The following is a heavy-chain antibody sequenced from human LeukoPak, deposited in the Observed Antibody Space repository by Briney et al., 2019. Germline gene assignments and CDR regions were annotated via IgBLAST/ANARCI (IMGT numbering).Heavy chain of an antibody. CDR1: GGTFSSYA. Sequence: SVKVSCKASGGTFSSYAISWVRQAPGQGLEWMGGIIPIFGTANYAQKFQGRVTITADKSTSTAYMELSSLRSEDTAVYYCARERKARYCSSTSCYGHYCGMDVWGKGTAVTVSS. V-gene: IGHV1-69*06. CDR3: ARERKARYCSSTSCYGHYCGMDV. J-gene: IGHJ6*04. CDR2: IIPIFGTA. D-gene: IGHD2-2*01.